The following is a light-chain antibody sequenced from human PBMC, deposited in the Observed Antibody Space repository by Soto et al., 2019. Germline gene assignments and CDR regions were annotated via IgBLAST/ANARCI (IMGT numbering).Light chain of an antibody. CDR3: PQYYSTLTWT. CDR1: QSVLYSSNNKNY. CDR2: WAS. Sequence: DIVMTQSPDSLAVSLGERATINCKSSQSVLYSSNNKNYLAWYQQKPGQPPKLLIYWASTRESGVPDRFSGSGSVTDFTLTISSLQAEDVAVYYCPQYYSTLTWTFGQGTKLDIK. J-gene: IGKJ1*01. V-gene: IGKV4-1*01.